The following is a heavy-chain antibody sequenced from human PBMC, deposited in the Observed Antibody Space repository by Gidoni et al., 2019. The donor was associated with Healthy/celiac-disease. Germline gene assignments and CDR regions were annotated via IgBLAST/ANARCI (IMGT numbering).Heavy chain of an antibody. CDR3: AKNSGQWLVLGAWDY. D-gene: IGHD6-19*01. J-gene: IGHJ4*02. Sequence: QVQLVESGGGVVQPGRSLRLPCAACGFTFSSYGMHWVRQATGKGLEWVAVISYDGSNKYYADSVKGRFTISRDNSKTTLYLQMNSLRAEDTAVYYCAKNSGQWLVLGAWDYWGQGTLVTVSS. V-gene: IGHV3-30*18. CDR2: ISYDGSNK. CDR1: GFTFSSYG.